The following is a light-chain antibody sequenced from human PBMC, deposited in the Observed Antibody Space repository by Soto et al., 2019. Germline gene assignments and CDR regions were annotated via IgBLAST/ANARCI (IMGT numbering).Light chain of an antibody. J-gene: IGLJ2*01. CDR1: NIGIKD. Sequence: SYELTQPPSVSVAPGQTASISCGGNNIGIKDVYWYQQQPGQAPVLVIYDNRDRPSGNPERFSGSNSGNTATLTISRVEAGDEADYYCQVWDTSSDHPVFGGGTKLTVL. CDR3: QVWDTSSDHPV. CDR2: DNR. V-gene: IGLV3-21*01.